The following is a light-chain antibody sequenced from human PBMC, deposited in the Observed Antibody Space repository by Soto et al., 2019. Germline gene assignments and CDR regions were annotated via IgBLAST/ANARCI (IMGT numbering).Light chain of an antibody. CDR3: QQYNSYPWT. J-gene: IGKJ1*01. V-gene: IGKV1-5*01. Sequence: DIQMTQSPSTLSASVGDRVTITCRASQSISSWLAWYQQKPGKAPKLLIYDASRLESGVPSRFSGSGSGTESTLTISSLQPDDFATYYCQQYNSYPWTFGQGTKVEIK. CDR2: DAS. CDR1: QSISSW.